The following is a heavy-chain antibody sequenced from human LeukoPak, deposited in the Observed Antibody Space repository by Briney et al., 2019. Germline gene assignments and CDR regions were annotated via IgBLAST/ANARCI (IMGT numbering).Heavy chain of an antibody. CDR2: INLHGSVI. CDR3: ARVGGSSGYYFDF. J-gene: IGHJ4*02. Sequence: PGGSLRLSCAASGFTFSGYWMSWIRQAPGKGLEWVANINLHGSVIHYVDSVKGRFTISRDNAKNSLYLQMNSLRAEDTALYYCARVGGSSGYYFDFWGQGTLVTVSS. V-gene: IGHV3-7*03. D-gene: IGHD3-22*01. CDR1: GFTFSGYW.